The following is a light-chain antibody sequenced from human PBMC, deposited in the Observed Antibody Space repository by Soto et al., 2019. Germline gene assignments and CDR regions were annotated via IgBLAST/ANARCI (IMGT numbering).Light chain of an antibody. CDR3: CLYAVTFYV. CDR1: SSDVGSYDL. CDR2: DVS. V-gene: IGLV2-23*02. Sequence: QSVLTQPASVSGSPGQSITISCTGTSSDVGSYDLVSWYQQHPGKAPRLMIFDVSERPSGVPDRFSGSKSGNTASLTISGLQAEDEADYYCCLYAVTFYVFGTGTKVTVL. J-gene: IGLJ1*01.